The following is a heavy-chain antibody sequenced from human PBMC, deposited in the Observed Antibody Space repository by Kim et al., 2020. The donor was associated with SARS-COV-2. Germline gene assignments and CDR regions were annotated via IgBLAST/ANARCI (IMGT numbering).Heavy chain of an antibody. Sequence: SETLSLTCTVSGDSVRHFYWSWIRQPPGKGLEWIGYIYYTGNTNYNPSLKSRVTISVDTSKNQFSLRLNSVTAAATAGYYCASLAAGYGKDVWGQGTTVTVPS. CDR3: ASLAAGYGKDV. J-gene: IGHJ6*02. CDR1: GDSVRHFY. V-gene: IGHV4-59*02. D-gene: IGHD6-13*01. CDR2: IYYTGNT.